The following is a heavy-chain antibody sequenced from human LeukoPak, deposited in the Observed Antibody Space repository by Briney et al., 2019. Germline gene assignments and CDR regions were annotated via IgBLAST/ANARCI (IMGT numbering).Heavy chain of an antibody. CDR3: ARRRDSGSLQHFDY. Sequence: PEGSLRLSCAASGFTFSDYYMSWIRQAPGKGLEWVSYISSSGSIIYYADSVKGRFTISRDNAKNSLYLQMNSLRAEDTAVYYCARRRDSGSLQHFDYWGQGTLVTVSS. CDR2: ISSSGSII. V-gene: IGHV3-11*01. CDR1: GFTFSDYY. D-gene: IGHD1-26*01. J-gene: IGHJ4*02.